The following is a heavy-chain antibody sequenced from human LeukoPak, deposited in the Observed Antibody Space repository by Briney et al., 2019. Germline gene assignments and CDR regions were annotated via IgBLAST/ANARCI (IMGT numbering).Heavy chain of an antibody. D-gene: IGHD3-10*01. J-gene: IGHJ4*02. CDR3: ARDPITMLRGARYYFDY. Sequence: AASVKVSCKASGYTFTGYYMHWVRQAPGQGLEWMGWINPNSGGTNYAQKFQGRVTMTRDTSISTAYMELSRLKSDDTAVYYCARDPITMLRGARYYFDYWGLGTLVTVSS. V-gene: IGHV1-2*02. CDR1: GYTFTGYY. CDR2: INPNSGGT.